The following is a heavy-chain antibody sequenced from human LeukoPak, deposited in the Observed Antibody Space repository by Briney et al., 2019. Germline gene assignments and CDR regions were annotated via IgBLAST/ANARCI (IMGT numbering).Heavy chain of an antibody. D-gene: IGHD3-10*01. CDR1: GFTLRSYR. V-gene: IGHV3-21*01. J-gene: IGHJ3*02. CDR2: ISSSNSYI. CDR3: ARNGRVAGKDAFDI. Sequence: GWSLTLSRPACGFTLRSYRMNWLRPAAAKGLDGVSSISSSNSYIYYADSVKGRFTISRDNAKNTLYLQMNSLRAEDTAVYYCARNGRVAGKDAFDIWGQGTMVTVSS.